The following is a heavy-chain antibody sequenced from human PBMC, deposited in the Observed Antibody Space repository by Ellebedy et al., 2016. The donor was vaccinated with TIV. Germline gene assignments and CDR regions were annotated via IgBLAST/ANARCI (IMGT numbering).Heavy chain of an antibody. J-gene: IGHJ4*02. CDR1: GFDFSNYH. CDR2: INSDGSTT. Sequence: GESLKISCAASGFDFSNYHMDWVRQLPGKELVWVARINSDGSTTKYADSVKGRFTVSRDNARSTMYLQMNSLRVEDTALYYCKKNLNEYELLAGDVRDCWGQGTLVTVSS. D-gene: IGHD3-9*01. V-gene: IGHV3-74*03. CDR3: KKNLNEYELLAGDVRDC.